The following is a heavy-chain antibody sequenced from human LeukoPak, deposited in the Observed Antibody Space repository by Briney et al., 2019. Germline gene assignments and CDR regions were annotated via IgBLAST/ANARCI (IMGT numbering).Heavy chain of an antibody. V-gene: IGHV4-59*08. CDR1: GGSINSYY. CDR2: IYYSGST. D-gene: IGHD6-13*01. CDR3: ARYIAAADPYYYYGMDV. J-gene: IGHJ6*02. Sequence: SETLSLTCTVSGGSINSYYWSWIRQPPGKGLEWIGYIYYSGSTNYNPSLKSRVTISVDTSKKQFSLKLNSVTAADTAVYYCARYIAAADPYYYYGMDVWGQGTTVTVSS.